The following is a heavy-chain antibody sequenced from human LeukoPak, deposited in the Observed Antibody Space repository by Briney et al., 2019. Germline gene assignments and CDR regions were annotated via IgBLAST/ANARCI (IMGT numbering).Heavy chain of an antibody. CDR3: AREESVVPAMNYFDY. CDR2: ISAYNGNT. CDR1: GYTFTSYG. J-gene: IGHJ4*02. Sequence: ASVEVSCKASGYTFTSYGISWVRQAPGQGLEWMGWISAYNGNTNYAQKLQGRVTMTTDTSTRTAYMELRSLRSDDTAVYYCAREESVVPAMNYFDYWGQGTLVTVSS. D-gene: IGHD2-2*01. V-gene: IGHV1-18*01.